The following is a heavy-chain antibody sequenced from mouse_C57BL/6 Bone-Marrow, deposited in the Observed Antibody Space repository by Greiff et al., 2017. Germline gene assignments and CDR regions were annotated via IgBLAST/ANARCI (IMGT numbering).Heavy chain of an antibody. CDR2: ISSGGSYT. CDR3: ARLYYYGSPGFAY. Sequence: EVKLVESGGDLVKPGGSLKLSCAASGFTFSSYGMSWVRQTPDKRLEWVATISSGGSYTYYPDSVKGRFTISRDNATNTLFLQRSSPKSEDTAMYSCARLYYYGSPGFAYWGQGTLVTVSA. J-gene: IGHJ3*01. D-gene: IGHD1-1*01. CDR1: GFTFSSYG. V-gene: IGHV5-6*01.